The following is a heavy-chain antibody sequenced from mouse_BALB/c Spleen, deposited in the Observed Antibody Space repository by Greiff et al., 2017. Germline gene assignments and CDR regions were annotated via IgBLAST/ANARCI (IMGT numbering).Heavy chain of an antibody. Sequence: EVQVVESGGGLVKPGGSLKLSCAASGFTFSDYYMYWVRQTPEKRLEWVATISDGGSYTYYPDSVKGRFTISRDNAKNNLYLQMSSLKSEDTAMYYCARGGLLRQGYFDVWGEGTTVTVSS. CDR1: GFTFSDYY. CDR3: ARGGLLRQGYFDV. J-gene: IGHJ1*01. D-gene: IGHD1-2*01. V-gene: IGHV5-4*02. CDR2: ISDGGSYT.